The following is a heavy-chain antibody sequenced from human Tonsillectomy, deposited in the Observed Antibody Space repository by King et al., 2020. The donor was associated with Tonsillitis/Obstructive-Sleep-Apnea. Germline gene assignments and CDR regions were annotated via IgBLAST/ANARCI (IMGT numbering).Heavy chain of an antibody. CDR1: GFTFSTYS. J-gene: IGHJ3*02. V-gene: IGHV3-21*01. CDR3: ARESEEAFDI. Sequence: VQLVESEGGLVKPGGCLRLSCAASGFTFSTYSMNWVRQAPGKGLEWVSSISDSGYYTYYADSVKGRFTISRDNANNSLYLQMTSLRAEDTAVYYCARESEEAFDIWGQGTMVTVSS. CDR2: ISDSGYYT.